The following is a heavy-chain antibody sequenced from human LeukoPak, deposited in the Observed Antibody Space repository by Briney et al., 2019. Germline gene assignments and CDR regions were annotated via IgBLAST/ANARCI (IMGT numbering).Heavy chain of an antibody. Sequence: SETLSLTCTVSGGSISSSSYYWDWIRQPPGKGLEWIGSVYYTGASYYNPSLKSRVTISIDTSKKHFSLKLTSVTAADTAVYYCARGAPPQNWGQGTLVTVSS. CDR2: VYYTGAS. CDR1: GGSISSSSYY. J-gene: IGHJ4*02. CDR3: ARGAPPQN. V-gene: IGHV4-39*07.